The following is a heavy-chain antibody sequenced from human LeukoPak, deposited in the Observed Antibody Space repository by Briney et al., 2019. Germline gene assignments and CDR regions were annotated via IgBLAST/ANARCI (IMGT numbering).Heavy chain of an antibody. CDR3: AREVVVITPDAFDI. CDR2: IYTSGST. Sequence: SETLSLTCTVSGGSISSYYWSWIRQPAGKGLEWIGRIYTSGSTHYNPSLKSRVTMSVDTSKNQFSLKLSSVTAADTAVYYCAREVVVITPDAFDIWGQGTMVTVSS. D-gene: IGHD3-22*01. CDR1: GGSISSYY. V-gene: IGHV4-4*07. J-gene: IGHJ3*02.